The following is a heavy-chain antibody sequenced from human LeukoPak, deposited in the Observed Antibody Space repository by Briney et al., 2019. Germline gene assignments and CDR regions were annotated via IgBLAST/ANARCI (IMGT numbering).Heavy chain of an antibody. D-gene: IGHD3-10*01. V-gene: IGHV4-59*13. J-gene: IGHJ5*02. CDR3: ARYHSRSHEGWIDP. Sequence: PSETLSLTCSVSGGSISNYLWSWIRLPPGKGLEWIGYVSYSGKTDYTPSLKSRVTISLDAFNNHFSLTLSSVTAADTAVYYCARYHSRSHEGWIDPWGQGALVTVSS. CDR1: GGSISNYL. CDR2: VSYSGKT.